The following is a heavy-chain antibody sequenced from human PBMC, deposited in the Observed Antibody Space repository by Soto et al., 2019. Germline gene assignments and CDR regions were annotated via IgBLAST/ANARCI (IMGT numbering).Heavy chain of an antibody. Sequence: QVQLQESGPGLVKASETMSLTCTVHGGSVSSNCNFWRWSRPPPGKGLEWVGYIHHSGNTNYNPAFESRVTLSIDTSKNQFSLRLSSVSLAHTAMYYCATYVPYYSDVGDLDSFDMWGQGTMVTSSS. CDR1: GGSVSSNCNF. CDR2: IHHSGNT. J-gene: IGHJ3*02. V-gene: IGHV4-61*01. D-gene: IGHD3-22*01. CDR3: ATYVPYYSDVGDLDSFDM.